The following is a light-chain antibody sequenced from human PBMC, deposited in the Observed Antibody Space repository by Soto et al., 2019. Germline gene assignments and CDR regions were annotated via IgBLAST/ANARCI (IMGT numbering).Light chain of an antibody. CDR1: QSVSSY. V-gene: IGKV3-11*01. CDR3: QQRLMWPIT. J-gene: IGKJ5*01. Sequence: EIVLTQSPATLSLSPGERANLSCRASQSVSSYLLWYQQKPGQAPRPLTYDASNRAAGIPARFSGSGSGADFTLTISRLEPEDFAVYYCQQRLMWPITFGQGTRLEI. CDR2: DAS.